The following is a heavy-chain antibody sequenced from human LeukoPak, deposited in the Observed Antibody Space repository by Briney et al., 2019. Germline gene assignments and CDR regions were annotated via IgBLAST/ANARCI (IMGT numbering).Heavy chain of an antibody. Sequence: GGSLRLSCAASGFTFSNAWMSWVRQAPGTGLEWVGRIKSKIDGETTDYAAPVKGRFTISRDDSENTLYLQMNSLKTEDTAVYCCTPSVTTEGLFDYWGQGTLVTVSS. D-gene: IGHD4-17*01. V-gene: IGHV3-15*01. CDR2: IKSKIDGETT. CDR3: TPSVTTEGLFDY. J-gene: IGHJ4*02. CDR1: GFTFSNAW.